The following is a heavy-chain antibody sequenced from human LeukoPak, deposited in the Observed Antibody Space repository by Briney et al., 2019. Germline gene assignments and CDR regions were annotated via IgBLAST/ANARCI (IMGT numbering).Heavy chain of an antibody. CDR1: LFTFSSYV. CDR3: AKDWGLVDGSGRYRVGHLDV. D-gene: IGHD3-10*01. CDR2: ISGGGGST. Sequence: GGSLRLSFAASLFTFSSYVMSSVRQAPWKGVEGVSCISGGGGSTFYADSVKRRLTLSTDNSKSTLYLQLNRLREEHTAVSNCAKDWGLVDGSGRYRVGHLDVWVRGTLVTVCS. V-gene: IGHV3-23*01. J-gene: IGHJ2*01.